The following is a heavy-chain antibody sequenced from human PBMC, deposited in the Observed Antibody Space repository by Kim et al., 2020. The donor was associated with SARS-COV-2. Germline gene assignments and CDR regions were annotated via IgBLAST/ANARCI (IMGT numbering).Heavy chain of an antibody. D-gene: IGHD2-21*01. Sequence: GGSLRLSCAASGLTVSSRFMNWVRQAPGKGLEWVSIVYPDGGTFYADSVKGRFTISRDNSKNTLHLQMNSLRAEDTAVYSCCQSQIPNNCDDWGQGTLVT. V-gene: IGHV3-66*01. CDR1: GLTVSSRF. CDR2: VYPDGGT. CDR3: CQSQIPNNCDD. J-gene: IGHJ1*01.